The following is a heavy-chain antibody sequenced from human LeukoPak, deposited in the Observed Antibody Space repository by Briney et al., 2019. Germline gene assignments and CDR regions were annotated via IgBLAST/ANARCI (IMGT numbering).Heavy chain of an antibody. D-gene: IGHD2-2*01. J-gene: IGHJ3*02. CDR1: GYTFTAYY. Sequence: ASXKVSCKASGYTFTAYYMHWVRQAPGQGLEWMGWINPNSGGTDYAQKFPGRVTMTRDTSISTAYMELSRLRSDDTAVYYCARVLRYCSSSSCQGPKDAFDIWGQGTMVTVSS. CDR2: INPNSGGT. CDR3: ARVLRYCSSSSCQGPKDAFDI. V-gene: IGHV1-2*02.